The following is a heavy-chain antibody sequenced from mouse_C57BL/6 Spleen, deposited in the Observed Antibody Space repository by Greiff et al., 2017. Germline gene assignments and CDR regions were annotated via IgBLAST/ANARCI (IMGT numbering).Heavy chain of an antibody. D-gene: IGHD2-1*01. J-gene: IGHJ4*01. CDR2: IYPGSGST. V-gene: IGHV1-55*01. CDR1: GYTFTSYW. Sequence: QVQLQQPGAELVKPGASVKMSCKASGYTFTSYWITWVKQRPGQGLEWIGDIYPGSGSTNYNEKFKSKATLTVDTSSSTAYMQLSSLTSEDSAVYYCARGYGNYVDYAMDYWGQGTSVTVSS. CDR3: ARGYGNYVDYAMDY.